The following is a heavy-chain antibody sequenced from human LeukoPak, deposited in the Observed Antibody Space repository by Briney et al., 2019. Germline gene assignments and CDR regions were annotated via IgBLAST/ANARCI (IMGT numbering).Heavy chain of an antibody. J-gene: IGHJ6*03. CDR1: GCTFTSYD. CDR2: MNPNSGNT. CDR3: ARGHEYYDFWSGYPYYYYMDV. V-gene: IGHV1-8*01. D-gene: IGHD3-3*01. Sequence: ASVKVSCKASGCTFTSYDINWVRQATGQGLGWMGWMNPNSGNTGYAQKFQGRVTMTRNTSISTAYMELSSLRSEDTAVYYCARGHEYYDFWSGYPYYYYMDVWGKGTTVTVSS.